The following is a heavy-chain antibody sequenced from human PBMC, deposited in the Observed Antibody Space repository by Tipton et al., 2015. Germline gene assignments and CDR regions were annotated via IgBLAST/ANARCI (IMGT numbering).Heavy chain of an antibody. V-gene: IGHV3-74*01. CDR1: GFAVSSYW. CDR2: INIDGRTT. J-gene: IGHJ4*02. Sequence: GSLRLSCAASGFAVSSYWMHWVRQPPGKGLVWVSRINIDGRTTNYADSVKGRFTISRDNAKNTLYLQMNNLRDEDTAIYYCSRDTSGERDFWGQGTLVTVSS. CDR3: SRDTSGERDF. D-gene: IGHD7-27*01.